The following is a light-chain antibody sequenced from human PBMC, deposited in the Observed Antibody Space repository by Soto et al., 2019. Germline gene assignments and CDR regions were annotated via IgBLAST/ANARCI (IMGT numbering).Light chain of an antibody. Sequence: IVLTQSPGTLSLSPGERATLSCMASQSVSSSYLAWYQQKPGQAPRLLIYVASTRATGIPPRFSGSGSGTDFTLTISSLEPEDFAVYYCQQRSNSITFGQGTRLEVK. CDR3: QQRSNSIT. CDR1: QSVSSSY. J-gene: IGKJ5*01. CDR2: VAS. V-gene: IGKV3D-20*02.